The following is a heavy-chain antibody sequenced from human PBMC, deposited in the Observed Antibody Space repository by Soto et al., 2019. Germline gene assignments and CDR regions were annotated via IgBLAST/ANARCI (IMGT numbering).Heavy chain of an antibody. J-gene: IGHJ4*02. CDR2: IIPIFGTA. CDR1: GGTFSSYA. CDR3: VRARAPLDYDSSGYQFDY. D-gene: IGHD3-22*01. Sequence: ASVKVSCKASGGTFSSYAISWVRQAPGQGLEWMGGIIPIFGTANYAQKFQGRVTITADESTSTAYMELSSLRSEDTAVYYCVRARAPLDYDSSGYQFDYWGQGTLVTVSS. V-gene: IGHV1-69*13.